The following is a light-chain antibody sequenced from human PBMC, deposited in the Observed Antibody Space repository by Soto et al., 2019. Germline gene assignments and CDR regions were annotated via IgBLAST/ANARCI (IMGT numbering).Light chain of an antibody. CDR1: ETIRGL. CDR2: DTS. Sequence: EIVLTQSPATLSLSPGERATLSCRASETIRGLVAWYKQRPGQPPRLLISDTSNRATGIPARFSGSGSGTEFSLTISRLEPEDFAVYYCQQYRSSPITFGQGTRLEIK. CDR3: QQYRSSPIT. V-gene: IGKV3-11*01. J-gene: IGKJ5*01.